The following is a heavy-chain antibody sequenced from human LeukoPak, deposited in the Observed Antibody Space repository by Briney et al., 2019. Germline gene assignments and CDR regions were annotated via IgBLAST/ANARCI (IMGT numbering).Heavy chain of an antibody. Sequence: ASVKVSCKASGYTFTSYGISWVRQAPGQGLEWMGWISAYNGNTNYAQKFQGRVTMTRDTSTSTVYMELSSLRSEDTAVYYCARIVLLGGFDPWGQGTLVTVSS. CDR3: ARIVLLGGFDP. CDR2: ISAYNGNT. J-gene: IGHJ5*02. D-gene: IGHD2-15*01. V-gene: IGHV1-18*01. CDR1: GYTFTSYG.